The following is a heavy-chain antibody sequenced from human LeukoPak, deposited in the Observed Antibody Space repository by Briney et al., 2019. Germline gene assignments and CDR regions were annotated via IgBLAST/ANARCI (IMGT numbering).Heavy chain of an antibody. D-gene: IGHD3-16*01. CDR1: GFTFSDSW. CDR2: MNQDGSAK. CDR3: ATYTHWVAGDV. J-gene: IGHJ6*02. V-gene: IGHV3-7*01. Sequence: GGSLRLSCAASGFTFSDSWMSWVRQAPGKGLEWVANMNQDGSAKGYVDSVKGRFTISRDNARNSLYLQMSSLRPEDTAVYYCATYTHWVAGDVWGQGTTVAVSS.